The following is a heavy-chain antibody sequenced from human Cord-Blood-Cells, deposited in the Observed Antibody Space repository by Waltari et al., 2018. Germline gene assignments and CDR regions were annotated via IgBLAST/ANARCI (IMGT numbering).Heavy chain of an antibody. V-gene: IGHV4-38-2*02. CDR3: ARQRGSSSYYYYGMDV. CDR2: IYHSGSP. CDR1: GYSISSGYY. Sequence: QVQLQESGPGLVKPSETLSLTCTVSGYSISSGYYWGWIRQPPGKGLEWIGSIYHSGSPYHNPSLKRRVTISVDTSKNQFSLKLGSVTAADTAVYYCARQRGSSSYYYYGMDVWGQGTTVTVSS. J-gene: IGHJ6*02. D-gene: IGHD6-6*01.